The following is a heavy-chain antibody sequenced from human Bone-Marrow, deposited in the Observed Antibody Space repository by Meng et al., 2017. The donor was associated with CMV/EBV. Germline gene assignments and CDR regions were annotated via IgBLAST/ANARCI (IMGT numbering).Heavy chain of an antibody. CDR2: IYYSGST. Sequence: SETLSLTCTVSGGSVSSGSYYWSWIRQPPGKGLEWIGYIYYSGSTNYNPSLKSRVTISVDTSKNQFSLKLSSVTAADTAVYYCAIVAQRGQLLYLYYYYGMDVWGQGTTVTVSS. CDR3: AIVAQRGQLLYLYYYYGMDV. CDR1: GGSVSSGSYY. J-gene: IGHJ6*02. D-gene: IGHD2-2*02. V-gene: IGHV4-61*01.